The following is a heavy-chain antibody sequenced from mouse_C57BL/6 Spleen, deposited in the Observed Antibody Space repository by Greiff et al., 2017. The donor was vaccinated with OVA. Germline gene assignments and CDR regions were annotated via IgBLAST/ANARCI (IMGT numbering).Heavy chain of an antibody. CDR1: GYSITSGYY. D-gene: IGHD3-2*02. V-gene: IGHV3-6*01. CDR3: ARDSSGYYFDY. CDR2: ISYDGSN. Sequence: DVKLVESGPGLVKPSQSLSLTCSVTGYSITSGYYWNWIRQFPGNKLEWMGYISYDGSNNYNPSLKNRISITRDTSKNQFFLKLNSVTTEDTATYYCARDSSGYYFDYWGQGTTLTVSS. J-gene: IGHJ2*01.